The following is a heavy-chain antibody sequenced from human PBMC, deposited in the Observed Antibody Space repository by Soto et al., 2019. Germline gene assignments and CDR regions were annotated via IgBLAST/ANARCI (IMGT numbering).Heavy chain of an antibody. D-gene: IGHD2-21*01. V-gene: IGHV3-21*01. Sequence: GGSLRLSCAASGFTFNSYTMNWVRQAPGKGLEWVSSITSSSSHKFYADSVKGRFTISRDNTKNSLFLQMNNLGAEDTAVYYWSYVAGEYRDRWGQGTMVTVSS. CDR1: GFTFNSYT. J-gene: IGHJ4*02. CDR2: ITSSSSHK. CDR3: SYVAGEYRDR.